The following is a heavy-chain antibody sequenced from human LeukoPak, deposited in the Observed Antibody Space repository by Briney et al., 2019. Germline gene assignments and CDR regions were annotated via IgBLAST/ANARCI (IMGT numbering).Heavy chain of an antibody. J-gene: IGHJ4*02. CDR3: ARPYCRGGSSYSGHFDY. CDR1: GFTFSSHG. Sequence: PGGSLRLSPAASGFTFSSHGLHWVRQAPGKGLEWVAFILYDGRNKFYADSLRGRVTISKDNSKNTLYLQMNSVRAEDTGVYFCARPYCRGGSSYSGHFDYWGQGTLVTVSS. CDR2: ILYDGRNK. V-gene: IGHV3-30*02. D-gene: IGHD2-15*01.